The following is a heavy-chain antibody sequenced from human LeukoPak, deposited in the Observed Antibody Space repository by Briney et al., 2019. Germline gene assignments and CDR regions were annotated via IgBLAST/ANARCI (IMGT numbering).Heavy chain of an antibody. CDR1: GYTFTSYG. CDR2: ISAYNGNI. CDR3: ARDGPGELLESYYYGMDV. V-gene: IGHV1-18*01. Sequence: GASVKVSCKASGYTFTSYGISWVRQAPGQGLEWMGWISAYNGNINYAQKLQGRVTMTTDTSTSTAYMELRSLRSDDTAVYYCARDGPGELLESYYYGMDVWGQGTTVTVSS. D-gene: IGHD3-10*01. J-gene: IGHJ6*02.